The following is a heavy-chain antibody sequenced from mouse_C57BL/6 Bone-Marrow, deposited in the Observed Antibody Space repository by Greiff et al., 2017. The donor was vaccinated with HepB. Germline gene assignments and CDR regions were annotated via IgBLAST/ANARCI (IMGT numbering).Heavy chain of an antibody. CDR3: ARAYGSSDSYWYFDV. CDR1: GYTFTSYW. Sequence: QVQLQQPGAELVRPGTSVKLSCKASGYTFTSYWMHWVKQRPGQGLEWIGVIDPSDSYTNYNQKFKGKATLTVDTSSSTAYMQLSSLTSEDSAVYYCARAYGSSDSYWYFDVWGTGTTVTVSS. D-gene: IGHD1-1*01. V-gene: IGHV1-59*01. J-gene: IGHJ1*03. CDR2: IDPSDSYT.